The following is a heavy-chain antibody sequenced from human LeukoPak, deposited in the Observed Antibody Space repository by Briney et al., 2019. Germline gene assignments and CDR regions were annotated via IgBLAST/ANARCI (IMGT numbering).Heavy chain of an antibody. J-gene: IGHJ4*02. Sequence: GGSLRLSCAASGFTFSSYWMHWVRQAPGKGLVWVSRINTDGSTTSSADSVKGRFTISRDNAKNTLYLHMDSLRAEDTAVYFCTRGGVDYWGQGTLVTVSS. CDR2: INTDGSTT. D-gene: IGHD3-10*01. CDR1: GFTFSSYW. V-gene: IGHV3-74*01. CDR3: TRGGVDY.